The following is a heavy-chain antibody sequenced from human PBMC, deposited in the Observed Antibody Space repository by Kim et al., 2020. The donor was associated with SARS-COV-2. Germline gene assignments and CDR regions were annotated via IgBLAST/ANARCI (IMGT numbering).Heavy chain of an antibody. CDR1: GFTFSSYE. D-gene: IGHD6-13*01. J-gene: IGHJ6*03. CDR3: ARQSKLAWQQLVSYYYYMDV. CDR2: ISSSGSTI. Sequence: GGSLRLSCAASGFTFSSYEMNWVRQAPGKGLEWVSYISSSGSTIYYADSVKGRFTISRDNAKNSLYLQMNSLRAEDTAVYYCARQSKLAWQQLVSYYYYMDVWGKGTTVTVSS. V-gene: IGHV3-48*03.